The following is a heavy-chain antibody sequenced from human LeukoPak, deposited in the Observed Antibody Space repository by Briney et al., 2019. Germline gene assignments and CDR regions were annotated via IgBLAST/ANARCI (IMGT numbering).Heavy chain of an antibody. Sequence: GGFLRLSCAASGFTFSSYGMHWVRQAPGKGLEWVAVIWYDGSNKYYADSVKGRFTISRDNSKNTLYLQMNSLRAEDTAVYYCAREKLGYCSGGSCSNLDYWGQGTLVTVSS. CDR3: AREKLGYCSGGSCSNLDY. J-gene: IGHJ4*02. CDR2: IWYDGSNK. CDR1: GFTFSSYG. D-gene: IGHD2-15*01. V-gene: IGHV3-33*01.